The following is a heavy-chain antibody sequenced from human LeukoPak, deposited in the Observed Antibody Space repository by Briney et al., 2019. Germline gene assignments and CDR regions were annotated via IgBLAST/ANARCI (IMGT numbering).Heavy chain of an antibody. Sequence: SQTLSLTCAISGDSVSSNSVAWNWIRQSPSRGLEWLGRTYYGSNWYGDYAESVKSRISIKADTSKNQFSLQLNSVTPEDTAVYYCARGAPWTYYMDVWGKGTTVTVSS. CDR1: GDSVSSNSVA. D-gene: IGHD3/OR15-3a*01. CDR3: ARGAPWTYYMDV. V-gene: IGHV6-1*01. CDR2: TYYGSNWYG. J-gene: IGHJ6*03.